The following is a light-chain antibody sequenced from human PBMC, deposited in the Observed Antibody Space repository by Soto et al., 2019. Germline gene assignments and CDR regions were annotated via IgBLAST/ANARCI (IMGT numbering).Light chain of an antibody. CDR1: QSVSNN. J-gene: IGKJ4*01. V-gene: IGKV3D-15*01. Sequence: EIVLTQSPGTLSLSPGERATLCCRASQSVSNNYLAWYQQKPGQAPRLLIYDIFTRATGVPTRISGSGSGTEFTLTISSLQSEDFAVYYCQQYNSWPLTFGGGTKVDIK. CDR2: DIF. CDR3: QQYNSWPLT.